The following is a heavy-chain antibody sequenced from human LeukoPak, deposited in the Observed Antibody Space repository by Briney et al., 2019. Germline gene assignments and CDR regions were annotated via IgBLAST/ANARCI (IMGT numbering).Heavy chain of an antibody. J-gene: IGHJ4*02. Sequence: GGTLSPSWTASGFTFSNYDMHWVRQAAEKVLEWVSGIGTAGDTYYSGSVKGRFTIPRENARNSLYLQMSSLSAGDTAVYYCASSPAYSSSWDAIDNWGQGTLVTVSS. D-gene: IGHD6-13*01. V-gene: IGHV3-13*01. CDR2: IGTAGDT. CDR3: ASSPAYSSSWDAIDN. CDR1: GFTFSNYD.